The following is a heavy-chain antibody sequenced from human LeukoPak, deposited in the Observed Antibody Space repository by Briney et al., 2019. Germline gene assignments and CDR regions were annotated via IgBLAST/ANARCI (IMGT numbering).Heavy chain of an antibody. J-gene: IGHJ4*02. CDR2: ISGSGGST. CDR1: GFTFSSYA. D-gene: IGHD1-26*01. V-gene: IGHV3-23*01. CDR3: AKGQWELDAGDYFDY. Sequence: QPGGSLRLSCAASGFTFSSYAMSWVRHAPGKGLEGVSAISGSGGSTYYADSVKGRFTISRDNSKNTLYLQMNSLRAEDTAVYYCAKGQWELDAGDYFDYWGQGTLVTVSS.